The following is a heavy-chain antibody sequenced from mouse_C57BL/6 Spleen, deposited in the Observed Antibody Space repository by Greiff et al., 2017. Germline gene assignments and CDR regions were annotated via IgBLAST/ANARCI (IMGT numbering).Heavy chain of an antibody. CDR2: INPNNGGT. D-gene: IGHD1-1*01. J-gene: IGHJ1*03. CDR1: GYTFTDYY. V-gene: IGHV1-26*01. CDR3: ASPITTGVEDWYFDV. Sequence: EVQLQQSGPELVKPGASVKISCKASGYTFTDYYMNWVKQSHGKSLEWIGDINPNNGGTSYNQKFKGKATLTVDKSSSTAYMELRSLTSEDSAVYYCASPITTGVEDWYFDVWGTGTTVTVSS.